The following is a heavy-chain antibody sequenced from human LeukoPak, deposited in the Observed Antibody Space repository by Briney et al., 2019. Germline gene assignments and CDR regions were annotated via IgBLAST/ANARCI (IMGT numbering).Heavy chain of an antibody. CDR2: ISGSGGST. CDR1: GFTFTSDA. Sequence: GRSLRLSCAVSGFTFTSDAMSWVRQAPGKGLGWVSAISGSGGSTYYADSVKGRFTISRDNSKITLYLQMNSLRAEDAAVYYCAKDFDAPTSYWGQGTLVTVSS. J-gene: IGHJ4*02. CDR3: AKDFDAPTSY. D-gene: IGHD3-9*01. V-gene: IGHV3-23*01.